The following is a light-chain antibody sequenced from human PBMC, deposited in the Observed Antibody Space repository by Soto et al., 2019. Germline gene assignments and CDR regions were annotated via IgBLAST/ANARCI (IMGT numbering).Light chain of an antibody. J-gene: IGKJ1*01. Sequence: EIVLTQSPGTLSLSPGEGATLSCRASQSVTNSYVAWYQQRPGQAPRLLIYGASLRATGIPDRFSGSGSGTDFTLTIGRLEPEDFAVYYCQQYSASPRTFGPGTKVDTK. CDR2: GAS. V-gene: IGKV3-20*01. CDR1: QSVTNSY. CDR3: QQYSASPRT.